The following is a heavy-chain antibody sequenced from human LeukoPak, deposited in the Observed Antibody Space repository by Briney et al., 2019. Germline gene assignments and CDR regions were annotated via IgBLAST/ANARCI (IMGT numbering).Heavy chain of an antibody. CDR1: GGSFSGYY. CDR2: INHSGST. J-gene: IGHJ2*01. V-gene: IGHV4-34*01. Sequence: SETLSLTCAVYGGSFSGYYWSWIRQPPGKGLEWIGEINHSGSTNYNPSLKSRVTISVDTSKNQVSLKLSSVTAADTAVYYCARSVRYFDLWGRGTLVTVSS. D-gene: IGHD5/OR15-5a*01. CDR3: ARSVRYFDL.